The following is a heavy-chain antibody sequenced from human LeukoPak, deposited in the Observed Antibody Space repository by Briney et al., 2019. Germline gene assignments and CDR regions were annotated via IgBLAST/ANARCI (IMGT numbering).Heavy chain of an antibody. CDR3: ARDRMMDTAMATGNYYFDY. D-gene: IGHD5-18*01. J-gene: IGHJ4*02. Sequence: GGSLRLSCAASGFTFSSYGMHWVRQAPGKGLEWVSGISPGGEIPYYADSVKGRFTISRDNAKNSLYLQMNSLRAEDTAVYYCARDRMMDTAMATGNYYFDYWGQGTLVTVSS. CDR2: ISPGGEIP. V-gene: IGHV3-21*01. CDR1: GFTFSSYG.